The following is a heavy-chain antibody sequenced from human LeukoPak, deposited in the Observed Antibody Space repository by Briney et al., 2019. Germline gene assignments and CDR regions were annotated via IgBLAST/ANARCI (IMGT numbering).Heavy chain of an antibody. D-gene: IGHD1-1*01. CDR2: IGTASDT. CDR1: GFTFSSFD. J-gene: IGHJ6*03. CDR3: ARGPPRGKYYYMDV. Sequence: GGSLRLSCAASGFTFSSFDMHWVRQPTGQGLEWDSTIGTASDTYYPGSVEGRFTLSRDNAKNSLYLQMNSLTAGDTAVYYCARGPPRGKYYYMDVWGKGTTVTVSS. V-gene: IGHV3-13*01.